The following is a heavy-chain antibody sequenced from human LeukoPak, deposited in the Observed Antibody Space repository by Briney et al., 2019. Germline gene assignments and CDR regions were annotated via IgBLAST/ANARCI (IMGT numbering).Heavy chain of an antibody. Sequence: PRGCLRLSSAESGFTFSSYAMSSVCQAPGKGLEWVSAISGSGGGTYYADSVKGRFTISRDNTKNTQYLQMSSLRAEDTALYYCAKEIAAAWIAAFDSWGQGTMVTVSS. CDR1: GFTFSSYA. J-gene: IGHJ3*02. V-gene: IGHV3-23*01. CDR2: ISGSGGGT. CDR3: AKEIAAAWIAAFDS. D-gene: IGHD6-13*01.